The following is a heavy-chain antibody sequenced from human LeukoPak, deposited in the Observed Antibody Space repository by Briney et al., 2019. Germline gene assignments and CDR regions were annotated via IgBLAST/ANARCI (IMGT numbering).Heavy chain of an antibody. V-gene: IGHV1-69*01. CDR2: IITLFGTA. D-gene: IGHD2-2*01. CDR1: GGTFNTSG. J-gene: IGHJ6*02. Sequence: VRVSCKTSGGTFNTSGVTWVRQAPGQGLEWMGWIITLFGTAPNAQNFQGRLSIIAVESNSTVYMELRSLRSEDTAVYYCAEECSTASSEIMYVWGQGTTVIVSS. CDR3: AEECSTASSEIMYV.